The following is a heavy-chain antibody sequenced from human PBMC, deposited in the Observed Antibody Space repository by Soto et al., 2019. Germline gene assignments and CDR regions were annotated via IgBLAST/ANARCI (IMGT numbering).Heavy chain of an antibody. V-gene: IGHV4-39*02. CDR2: IYYSGST. Sequence: SETLSLTCTVSVGSISSSSYYWGWIRQPPGKGLEWIGSIYYSGSTYYNPSLKSRVTLSIDMTNNHVSLILNSVTAADTAVYYCARVGPWVPYYYDSSPYTFENWFDPWGQGTLVTVSS. J-gene: IGHJ5*02. D-gene: IGHD3-22*01. CDR1: VGSISSSSYY. CDR3: ARVGPWVPYYYDSSPYTFENWFDP.